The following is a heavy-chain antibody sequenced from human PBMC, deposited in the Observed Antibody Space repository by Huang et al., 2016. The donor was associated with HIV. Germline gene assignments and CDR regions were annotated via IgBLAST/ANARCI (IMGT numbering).Heavy chain of an antibody. CDR1: GYSFSIYW. Sequence: EVQLVQAGAEVKKQGESLKISCTGSGYSFSIYWIAWVRQLPGKGLEWMGIIYPFESKSPHSPSFEGLVSISVDKSINTVYLHWSSLKASDTAIYYCAKGRRAFDVWGQGTWVTVSS. V-gene: IGHV5-51*03. CDR3: AKGRRAFDV. CDR2: IYPFESKS. J-gene: IGHJ3*01.